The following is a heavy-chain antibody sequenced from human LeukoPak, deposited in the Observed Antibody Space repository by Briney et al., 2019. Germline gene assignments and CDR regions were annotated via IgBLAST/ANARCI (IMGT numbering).Heavy chain of an antibody. J-gene: IGHJ3*02. CDR3: ASMTTVTLDDAFDI. Sequence: GGSLRLSCAASGFIFSSYGMHWVRQAPGKGLEWVALIWYDGSKSHHADSVKGRFTISRDNSKNTLYLQMNSLRAEDTAVYYCASMTTVTLDDAFDIWGQGTMVTVSS. V-gene: IGHV3-33*01. CDR1: GFIFSSYG. D-gene: IGHD4-17*01. CDR2: IWYDGSKS.